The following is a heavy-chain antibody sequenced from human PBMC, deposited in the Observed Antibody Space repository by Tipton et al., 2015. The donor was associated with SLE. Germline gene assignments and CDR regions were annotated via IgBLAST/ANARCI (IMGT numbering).Heavy chain of an antibody. CDR1: GGSFSGDY. CDR2: INHSGST. V-gene: IGHV4-34*01. J-gene: IGHJ4*02. D-gene: IGHD6-13*01. Sequence: TLSLTCAVYGGSFSGDYWSWIRQPPGKGLEWIGEINHSGSTNYNPSLKSRVTISVDTSKNQFSLKLSSVTAADTAVYYCASRIAAAWGFDYWGQGTLVTVSS. CDR3: ASRIAAAWGFDY.